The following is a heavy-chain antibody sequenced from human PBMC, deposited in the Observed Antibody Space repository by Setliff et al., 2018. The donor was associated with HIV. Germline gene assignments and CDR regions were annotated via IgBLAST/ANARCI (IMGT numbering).Heavy chain of an antibody. CDR2: INTNTGNP. D-gene: IGHD3-10*01. CDR1: GDTFTNYY. CDR3: ARAESDSLYYMDYYYMDV. J-gene: IGHJ6*03. V-gene: IGHV7-4-1*02. Sequence: WASVKVSCKASGDTFTNYYMHWGRQAPGQGLEWMGWINTNTGNPTYAQGFTGRFVFSLDSSVSTAYLQISSLKAEDTAVYYCARAESDSLYYMDYYYMDVWGKGTTVTVSS.